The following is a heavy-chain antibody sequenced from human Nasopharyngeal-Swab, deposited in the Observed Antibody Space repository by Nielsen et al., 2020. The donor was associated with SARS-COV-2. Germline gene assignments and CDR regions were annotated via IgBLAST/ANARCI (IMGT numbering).Heavy chain of an antibody. CDR1: GYTFTGYY. CDR3: ASAPLRNGDYIWGEGALDI. J-gene: IGHJ3*02. D-gene: IGHD3-16*01. CDR2: INPNSGGT. Sequence: ASVKVSCKASGYTFTGYYMHWVRQASGQGLEWMGRINPNSGGTNYAQKFQGRVTMTRDTSISTAYMELSRLRSDDTDVYYCASAPLRNGDYIWGEGALDIWGQGTMVTVSS. V-gene: IGHV1-2*05.